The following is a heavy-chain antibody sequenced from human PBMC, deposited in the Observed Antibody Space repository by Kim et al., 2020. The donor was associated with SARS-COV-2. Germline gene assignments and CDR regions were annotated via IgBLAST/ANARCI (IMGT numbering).Heavy chain of an antibody. V-gene: IGHV1-69*01. J-gene: IGHJ4*02. Sequence: NYAQQFQGRVTITADESTSTAYMGLSSLRSEDTAVYYCASSASYKRHFDYWGQGTLVTVSS. D-gene: IGHD3-10*01. CDR3: ASSASYKRHFDY.